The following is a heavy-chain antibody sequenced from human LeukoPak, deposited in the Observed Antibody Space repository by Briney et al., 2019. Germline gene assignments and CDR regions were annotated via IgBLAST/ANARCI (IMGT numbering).Heavy chain of an antibody. CDR2: IKQDGREK. CDR1: GFTFSSYW. D-gene: IGHD2-2*02. CDR3: ARAYGALICSSTSCYTNNYYYMDV. J-gene: IGHJ6*03. V-gene: IGHV3-7*01. Sequence: QAGGSLRLSCAASGFTFSSYWMSWVRQAPGKGLEWVANIKQDGREKYYVDSVKGRFTISRDNAKNSLYLQMNSLRAEDTAVYYCARAYGALICSSTSCYTNNYYYMDVWGKGTTVTVSS.